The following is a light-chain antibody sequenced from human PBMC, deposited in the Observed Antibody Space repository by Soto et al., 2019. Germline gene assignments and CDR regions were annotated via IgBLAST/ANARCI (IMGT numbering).Light chain of an antibody. V-gene: IGKV3-15*01. J-gene: IGKJ1*01. CDR1: QSVSSD. CDR3: QQYNNWPRT. CDR2: GAS. Sequence: EIVMTQSPATLSVSPGERATLSCRASQSVSSDLAWYQQKPGQAPRLFIYGASTRATGFPARFSGSGYGTEFTLTISSLQSEDFAVYYCQQYNNWPRTFGQGTKVEIK.